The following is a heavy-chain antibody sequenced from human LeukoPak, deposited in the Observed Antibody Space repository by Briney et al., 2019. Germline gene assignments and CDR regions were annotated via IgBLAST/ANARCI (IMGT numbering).Heavy chain of an antibody. J-gene: IGHJ4*02. Sequence: GGSLRLSCAASGFTFSGSTMHWVRQASGKGLEWVGRIRSKANRYATAYAASVKGRFTISRDDSKNTAYLQMNSLKTEDTAVYYCTTACSSCYFDWGQGILVTVSS. CDR1: GFTFSGST. CDR2: IRSKANRYAT. D-gene: IGHD2-15*01. V-gene: IGHV3-73*01. CDR3: TTACSSCYFD.